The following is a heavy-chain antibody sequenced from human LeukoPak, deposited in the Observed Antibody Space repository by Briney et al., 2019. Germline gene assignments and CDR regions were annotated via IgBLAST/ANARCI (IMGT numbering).Heavy chain of an antibody. CDR3: ARAREEVRYYYDSSGYDAFDI. CDR2: TYYRSKWYN. Sequence: SQTLSLTCAISGDSASSNSAAWNWIRQSPSRGLEWLGRTYYRSKWYNDYAVSVKSRITINPDTSKNQFSLQLNSVTPEDTAVYYCARAREEVRYYYDSSGYDAFDIWGQGTMATVSS. J-gene: IGHJ3*02. CDR1: GDSASSNSAA. V-gene: IGHV6-1*01. D-gene: IGHD3-22*01.